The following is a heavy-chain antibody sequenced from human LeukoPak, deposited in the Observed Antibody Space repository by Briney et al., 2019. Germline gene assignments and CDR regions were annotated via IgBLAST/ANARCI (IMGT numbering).Heavy chain of an antibody. CDR3: ARSIGLTGGGVDV. CDR2: ITNGGSTI. V-gene: IGHV3-11*01. Sequence: GGSLRLSRTASGFTFSDYNMNWVRQAPGKGLEWVSYITNGGSTIHHADSVKGRFTISRDNAKKTLYLQMNSLRAEDTAVYYCARSIGLTGGGVDVWGQGTTVTVSS. CDR1: GFTFSDYN. D-gene: IGHD3-9*01. J-gene: IGHJ6*02.